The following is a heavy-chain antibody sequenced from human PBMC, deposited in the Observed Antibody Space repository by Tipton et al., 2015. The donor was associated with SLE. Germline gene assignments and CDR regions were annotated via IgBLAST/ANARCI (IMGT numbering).Heavy chain of an antibody. Sequence: TLSLTCTVSGGSIGSHYWSWIRQSPVRGLEWIGEINHSGSPNYNPSLKSRVTISVDTSKNQFSLKLSSVTAADTAVYYCASCMGSGGSCPYGMDVWGQGTTVTVSS. V-gene: IGHV4-34*01. D-gene: IGHD2-15*01. CDR2: INHSGSP. J-gene: IGHJ6*02. CDR1: GGSIGSHY. CDR3: ASCMGSGGSCPYGMDV.